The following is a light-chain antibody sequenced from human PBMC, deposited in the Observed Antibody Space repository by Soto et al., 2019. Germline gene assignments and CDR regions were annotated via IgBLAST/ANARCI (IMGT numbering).Light chain of an antibody. J-gene: IGKJ4*01. CDR1: QSVSSY. Sequence: EIVLTQSPATLSLSPGERATLSCRASQSVSSYLAWYQQKPGQAPRLLSYDASNMATGIPARFSGSGSGTDFPLTSSSLEPEDFAVYCCQQRSNWPLTFGGGTKVEIK. CDR3: QQRSNWPLT. CDR2: DAS. V-gene: IGKV3-11*01.